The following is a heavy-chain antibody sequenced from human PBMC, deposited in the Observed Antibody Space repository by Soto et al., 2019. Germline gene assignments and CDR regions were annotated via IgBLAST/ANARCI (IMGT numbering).Heavy chain of an antibody. CDR1: GVSIGSGGYY. CDR2: IDYSGST. J-gene: IGHJ4*02. V-gene: IGHV4-31*03. CDR3: ARSHGHPRGDY. Sequence: SETLSLTCTVSGVSIGSGGYYWTWIRQHPGKGLEYIGYIDYSGSTYYNPSLESRLTISADTSKNQFSLDLTSVTAADTAVYYCARSHGHPRGDYWGQGTLVTVS.